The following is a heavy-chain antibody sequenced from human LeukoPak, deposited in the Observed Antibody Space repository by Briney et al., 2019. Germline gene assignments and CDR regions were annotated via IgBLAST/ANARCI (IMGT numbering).Heavy chain of an antibody. D-gene: IGHD5-18*01. CDR2: VKRDGSEE. Sequence: PGGSLRLSCAASGFTFSNYWMSWVRQAPGKGLEGVANVKRDGSEEYYVDSVKGRFTVSRDNAKNSLYLQMNSLRVEDTAVYYCASLDTAMSNAGHWGQGTLVTVSS. CDR1: GFTFSNYW. V-gene: IGHV3-7*01. J-gene: IGHJ4*02. CDR3: ASLDTAMSNAGH.